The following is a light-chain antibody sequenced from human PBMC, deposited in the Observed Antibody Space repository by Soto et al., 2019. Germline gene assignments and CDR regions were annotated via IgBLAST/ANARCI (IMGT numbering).Light chain of an antibody. V-gene: IGKV1-17*01. Sequence: DIQMTQFPSSLYASVGDRVTITCRASQGSRNDLAWYQQKPGQAPKRLIYAASSLQSGVPSRFSGSGSGTEFTLAISSLQPEDFATFYCLQHSTYPLTFGQGTKVEIK. CDR2: AAS. CDR3: LQHSTYPLT. J-gene: IGKJ1*01. CDR1: QGSRND.